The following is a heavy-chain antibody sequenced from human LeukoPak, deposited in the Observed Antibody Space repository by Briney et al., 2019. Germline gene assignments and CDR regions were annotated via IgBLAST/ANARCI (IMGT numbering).Heavy chain of an antibody. CDR1: GFTFDDYA. J-gene: IGHJ4*02. CDR3: AKERKRGYSGYDSDFEY. CDR2: FSWNSGSI. D-gene: IGHD5-12*01. V-gene: IGHV3-9*01. Sequence: GGSLRLSCAASGFTFDDYAMHWVRQAPGEGLEWVSGFSWNSGSIRYAVSVRGLFTLSRDNAKNSLSLQMHSVRAEDTALYFCAKERKRGYSGYDSDFEYWGQRPLVTVSS.